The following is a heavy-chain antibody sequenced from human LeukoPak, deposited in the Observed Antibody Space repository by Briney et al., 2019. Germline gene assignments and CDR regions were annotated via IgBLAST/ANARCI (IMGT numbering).Heavy chain of an antibody. D-gene: IGHD3-16*01. Sequence: PGRSLRLSCAASGFTFSSYGMHWVRQAPGKGLEWVAVIWYDGSNKYYADSVKGRFTISRDNSKNTLYLQMNSLRAEDTAVYYCARERGPNYVWGSPADYWGQGTLVTVSS. CDR2: IWYDGSNK. CDR3: ARERGPNYVWGSPADY. CDR1: GFTFSSYG. J-gene: IGHJ4*02. V-gene: IGHV3-33*01.